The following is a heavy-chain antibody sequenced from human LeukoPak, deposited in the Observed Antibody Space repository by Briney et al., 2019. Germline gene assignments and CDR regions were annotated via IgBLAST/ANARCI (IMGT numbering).Heavy chain of an antibody. Sequence: PGGSLRLSCAASGFTFSSYSMNWVRQAPGKGLEWVSYISSSSSTIYYADSVKGRFTISRDNAKNSLYLQMHSLRVEDTAVYYCARDMAEMAVDYWGQGILVTVSS. D-gene: IGHD5-24*01. CDR2: ISSSSSTI. CDR3: ARDMAEMAVDY. CDR1: GFTFSSYS. V-gene: IGHV3-48*01. J-gene: IGHJ4*02.